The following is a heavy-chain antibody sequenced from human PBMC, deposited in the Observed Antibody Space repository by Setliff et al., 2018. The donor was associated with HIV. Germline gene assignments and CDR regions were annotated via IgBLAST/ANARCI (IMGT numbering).Heavy chain of an antibody. CDR1: GFTFSNFA. CDR3: ARFDDSNGFDY. Sequence: PGGSLRLSCAASGFTFSNFAMSWVRQAPGKGLEWVSAISGGGGKTDYADSVKGRFTISRDNSKNTLYLQMNSLRAEDTAVYYCARFDDSNGFDYWGQGTLVTVSS. D-gene: IGHD3-22*01. J-gene: IGHJ4*02. CDR2: ISGGGGKT. V-gene: IGHV3-23*01.